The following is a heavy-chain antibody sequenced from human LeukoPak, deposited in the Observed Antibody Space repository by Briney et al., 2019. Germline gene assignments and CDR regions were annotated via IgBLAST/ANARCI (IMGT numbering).Heavy chain of an antibody. CDR2: ISYDGSNK. V-gene: IGHV3-30*19. D-gene: IGHD2-8*02. CDR3: ARDHLVDSVFDY. CDR1: GFTFSSYG. Sequence: PGRSLRLSCAASGFTFSSYGMHWVRQAPGKGLEWVAVISYDGSNKYYADSVKGRFTISRDNSKNTLYLQMNSLRAEDTAVYYCARDHLVDSVFDYWGQGTLVTVSS. J-gene: IGHJ4*02.